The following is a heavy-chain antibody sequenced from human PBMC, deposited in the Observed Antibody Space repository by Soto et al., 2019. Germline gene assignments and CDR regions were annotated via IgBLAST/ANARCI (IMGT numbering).Heavy chain of an antibody. V-gene: IGHV1-2*02. D-gene: IGHD6-13*01. CDR3: ARERVGGASSWPLVY. CDR1: GYTLTGYY. CDR2: INPNSGGT. Sequence: RPSVKVSCKASGYTLTGYYIHSARRAPGQGLEWMGWINPNSGGTNYAPKFHGRVTMNRDTSISTAYIEPGRLRSDDTAVYYCARERVGGASSWPLVYWGQGTPVTVS. J-gene: IGHJ4*02.